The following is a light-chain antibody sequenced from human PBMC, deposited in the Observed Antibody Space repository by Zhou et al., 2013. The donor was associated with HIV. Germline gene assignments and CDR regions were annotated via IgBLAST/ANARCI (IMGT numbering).Light chain of an antibody. Sequence: DIVMTQSPLSLPVTLGESASISCRSSQSLLHNNAFNYLDWYLLKPGQSPQLLVYLGSNRAPGSLTGSVAVDQAQILHWRSAEWRLRMLGSSYCMQAVQTPRTFGQGTKVEI. CDR2: LGS. J-gene: IGKJ1*01. CDR3: MQAVQTPRT. V-gene: IGKV2-28*01. CDR1: QSLLHNNAFNY.